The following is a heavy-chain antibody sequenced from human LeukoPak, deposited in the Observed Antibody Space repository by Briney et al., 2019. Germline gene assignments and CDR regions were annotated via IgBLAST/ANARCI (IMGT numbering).Heavy chain of an antibody. V-gene: IGHV4-59*12. D-gene: IGHD3-3*01. CDR3: ARAANDFWSGYYDAFDI. Sequence: SETLSLTCTVSGGSISTYYWNWIRQPPGKGLEWIGYIYHSGSTNYNPSLQSRVTISVDTSKNQFSLKLSSVTAADTAVYYCARAANDFWSGYYDAFDIWGQGTMVTVSS. CDR2: IYHSGST. CDR1: GGSISTYY. J-gene: IGHJ3*02.